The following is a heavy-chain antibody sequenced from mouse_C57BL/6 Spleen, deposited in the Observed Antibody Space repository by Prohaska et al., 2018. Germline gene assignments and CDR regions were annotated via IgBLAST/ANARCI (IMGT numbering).Heavy chain of an antibody. Sequence: PGASVKMSCKASGYTFTDYNMHWVKQSHGKSLEWIGYINPNNGGTSYNQKFKGKATLTVNKSSSTAYMELRSLTSEDSAVYYCARGRTGTGAWFAYWGQGTLVTVSA. D-gene: IGHD4-1*01. CDR2: INPNNGGT. CDR1: GYTFTDYN. V-gene: IGHV1-22*01. J-gene: IGHJ3*01. CDR3: ARGRTGTGAWFAY.